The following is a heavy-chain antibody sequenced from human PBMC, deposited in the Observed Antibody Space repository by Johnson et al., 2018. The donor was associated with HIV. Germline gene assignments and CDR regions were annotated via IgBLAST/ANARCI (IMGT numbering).Heavy chain of an antibody. CDR3: AKEASGWYHAGDAFDV. D-gene: IGHD6-19*01. CDR1: GFTIDDFA. J-gene: IGHJ3*01. CDR2: ISWTSGSI. Sequence: VQLVESGGGLVQPGRSLRLSCTASGFTIDDFAMHWVRQAPGKGLEWVSGISWTSGSIGYADSVKGRFTISRDNAKNSLYLQMNSLRAEDTAVYYCAKEASGWYHAGDAFDVWGQGTMVTVSS. V-gene: IGHV3-9*01.